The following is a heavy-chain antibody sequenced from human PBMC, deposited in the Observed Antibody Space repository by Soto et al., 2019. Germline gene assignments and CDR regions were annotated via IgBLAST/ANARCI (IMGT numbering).Heavy chain of an antibody. CDR1: GFFFTDYF. CDR2: ISPSGDVT. J-gene: IGHJ4*02. D-gene: IGHD1-26*01. V-gene: IGHV3-11*01. Sequence: QVQLAESGGGLVKSGGSLTLSWSTSGFFFTDYFMSWIRQAPGKGLEWVSYISPSGDVTHYADSVKGRYTISRDNTQNSLFLQMSSRRHDDTAVYYCARELERRVGSTSHWGQGTRVSVSS. CDR3: ARELERRVGSTSH.